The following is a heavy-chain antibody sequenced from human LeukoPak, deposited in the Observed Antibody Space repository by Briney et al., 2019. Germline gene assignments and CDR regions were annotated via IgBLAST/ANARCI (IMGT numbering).Heavy chain of an antibody. V-gene: IGHV4-59*08. Sequence: PSETLSLTCTVSGGSVSNSYWSWIRQPPGKAPRWIGYIYYSGSPIYNPSLNSRVTISLDTSKNQFSLKLTSVTAADTAVYYCARRPAIIMDRGVVYYFDSWGQGILVTVSS. CDR3: ARRPAIIMDRGVVYYFDS. D-gene: IGHD3-10*01. J-gene: IGHJ4*02. CDR1: GGSVSNSY. CDR2: IYYSGSP.